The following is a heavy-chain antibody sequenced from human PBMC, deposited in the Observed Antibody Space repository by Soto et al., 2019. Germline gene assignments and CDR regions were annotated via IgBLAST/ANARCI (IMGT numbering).Heavy chain of an antibody. CDR1: GGSISGYY. Sequence: SETLSLTCTVSGGSISGYYGSWIRQPPGKGLEWIGEMYNTGSTDYNPSLKTRVTISVDTSKNQFSLKLSSVTAADTAVYYCASGVVTATDYWGQGTLVTVSS. V-gene: IGHV4-59*12. CDR3: ASGVVTATDY. D-gene: IGHD2-21*02. J-gene: IGHJ4*02. CDR2: MYNTGST.